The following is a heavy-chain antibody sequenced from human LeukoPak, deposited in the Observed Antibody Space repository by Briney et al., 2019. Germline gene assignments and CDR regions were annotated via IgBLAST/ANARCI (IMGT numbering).Heavy chain of an antibody. CDR2: LVYDGRI. CDR1: GFPFSSYG. J-gene: IGHJ4*02. Sequence: PGGSLRLSCAASGFPFSSYGMHWVRQAPGKGLEWVARLVYDGRIDYANSVKGRFSISRDNSKNTLFLDMSDLRVEDTAVYYCARDLSAAFDSWGQGVLVTVSS. D-gene: IGHD6-19*01. V-gene: IGHV3-33*01. CDR3: ARDLSAAFDS.